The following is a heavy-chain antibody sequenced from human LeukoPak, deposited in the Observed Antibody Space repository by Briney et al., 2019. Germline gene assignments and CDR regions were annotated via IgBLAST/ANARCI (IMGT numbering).Heavy chain of an antibody. CDR3: ARTTATMITHYYYYYMDV. J-gene: IGHJ6*03. CDR2: IDWDDDK. CDR1: GFSLSTSGMC. V-gene: IGHV2-70*11. Sequence: SGPALVKPTQTLTLTCTFSGFSLSTSGMCVSWIRQPPGEALEWLARIDWDDDKYYSTSLKTRPTISKDTSKNQVVLTMTNMDPVDTATYYCARTTATMITHYYYYYMDVWGKGTTVTVSS. D-gene: IGHD3-16*01.